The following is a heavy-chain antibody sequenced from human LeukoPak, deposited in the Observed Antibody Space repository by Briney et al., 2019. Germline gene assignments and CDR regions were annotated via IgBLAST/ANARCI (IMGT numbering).Heavy chain of an antibody. V-gene: IGHV3-48*03. J-gene: IGHJ3*02. CDR3: ARLLSAYGSGMHAFDI. CDR1: GFTFSSYE. Sequence: GGSLRLSCAASGFTFSSYEMNWVRQAPGKGLEWVSYISSSGSTIYYADSVKGRFTISRDNAKNSLYLQMNSLRAEDTAVYYCARLLSAYGSGMHAFDIWGQGTVVTVSS. CDR2: ISSSGSTI. D-gene: IGHD3-10*01.